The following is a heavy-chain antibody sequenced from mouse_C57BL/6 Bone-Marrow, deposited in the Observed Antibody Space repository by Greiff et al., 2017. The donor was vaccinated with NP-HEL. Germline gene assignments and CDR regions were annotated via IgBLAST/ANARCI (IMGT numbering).Heavy chain of an antibody. CDR3: VLHFITIKYYFDY. CDR1: GFNIKDYY. V-gene: IGHV14-2*01. CDR2: IDPEDGET. D-gene: IGHD1-1*02. J-gene: IGHJ2*01. Sequence: VQLQQSGAELVKPGASVKLSCTASGFNIKDYYMHWVKQRTEQGLEWIGRIDPEDGETKYVPKFQGKATITADTSSNTAYLQLSSLTSEDTAVYYCVLHFITIKYYFDYWGQGTTLTVSS.